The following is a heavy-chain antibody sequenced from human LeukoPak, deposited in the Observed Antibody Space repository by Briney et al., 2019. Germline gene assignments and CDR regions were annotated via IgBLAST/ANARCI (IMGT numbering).Heavy chain of an antibody. Sequence: SETLSLTCTVSGGSISSGDYYWSWIRQPPGKGLEWIGYIYYSGSTNYNPSLKSRVTISVDTSKNQFSLKLSSVTAADTAVYYCARENGYYDSSGYYSLDANYFDYWGQGTLVTVSS. CDR1: GGSISSGDYY. CDR2: IYYSGST. V-gene: IGHV4-61*08. J-gene: IGHJ4*02. CDR3: ARENGYYDSSGYYSLDANYFDY. D-gene: IGHD3-22*01.